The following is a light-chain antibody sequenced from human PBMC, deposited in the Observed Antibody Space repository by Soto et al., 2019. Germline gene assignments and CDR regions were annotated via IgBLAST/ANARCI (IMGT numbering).Light chain of an antibody. CDR1: QTISTW. Sequence: DIQMTQSPSTLSASVGDRVTITCRASQTISTWLAWYQQKAGKAPKVLIYKASSLQIGVPSRFSGSGSGTEFTLTISSLQPDDSATYYCQQYNSYSPTFGQGTTVDIK. V-gene: IGKV1-5*03. CDR2: KAS. CDR3: QQYNSYSPT. J-gene: IGKJ1*01.